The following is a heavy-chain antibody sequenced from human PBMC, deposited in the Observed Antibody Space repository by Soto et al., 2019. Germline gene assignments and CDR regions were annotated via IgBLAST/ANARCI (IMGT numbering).Heavy chain of an antibody. CDR2: ISGSGGST. V-gene: IGHV3-23*01. D-gene: IGHD3-22*01. CDR3: ATLPQSYYYDSSGYPDDAFDI. J-gene: IGHJ3*02. CDR1: GFTFSSYA. Sequence: GSLRLSCAASGFTFSSYAMSWVRQAPGKGLEWVSAISGSGGSTYYADSVKGRFTISRDNSKNTLYLQMNSLRAEDTAVYYCATLPQSYYYDSSGYPDDAFDIWGQGTMVTVSS.